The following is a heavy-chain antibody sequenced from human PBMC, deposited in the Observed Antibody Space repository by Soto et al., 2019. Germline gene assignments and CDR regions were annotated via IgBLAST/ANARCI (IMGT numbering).Heavy chain of an antibody. D-gene: IGHD2-15*01. CDR2: IYYSGST. CDR1: GGSISSSSYY. Sequence: SETLSLTCTVSGGSISSSSYYWGWIRQPPGKGLEWIGSIYYSGSTYYNPSLRSRVTISVDTSKNQFSLKLSSVTAADTAVYYCARETYCSGGNCYGAHDAFDIWGHGTMVTVSS. J-gene: IGHJ3*02. CDR3: ARETYCSGGNCYGAHDAFDI. V-gene: IGHV4-39*02.